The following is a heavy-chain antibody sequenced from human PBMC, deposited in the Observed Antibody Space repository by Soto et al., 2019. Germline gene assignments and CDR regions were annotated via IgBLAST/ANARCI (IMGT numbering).Heavy chain of an antibody. V-gene: IGHV3-23*01. Sequence: PGGSLRLSCAASGFTFSSFARSWVRQAPGKGLDWVSAISGSGGSTYSADSVKGRFTISRDNSKNTLYLQMSSLRAEDTAVYYCARGFSAGGGSPPDFWGQGSLVTVSS. J-gene: IGHJ4*02. D-gene: IGHD2-8*02. CDR1: GFTFSSFA. CDR2: ISGSGGST. CDR3: ARGFSAGGGSPPDF.